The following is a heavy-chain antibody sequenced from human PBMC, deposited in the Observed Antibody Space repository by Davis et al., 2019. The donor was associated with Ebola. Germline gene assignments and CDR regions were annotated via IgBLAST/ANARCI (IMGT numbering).Heavy chain of an antibody. V-gene: IGHV4-59*11. CDR3: ARDDRGYSYFDY. J-gene: IGHJ4*02. CDR1: NASISRHY. CDR2: ISHSGTT. Sequence: PSETLSLTCIVSNASISRHYWNWVRQTPGKGLEWIGYISHSGTTRYNPTLTGRVLISLDTSKNLLALKLNSVTATDTAIYFCARDDRGYSYFDYWGQGILVTVSS. D-gene: IGHD5-24*01.